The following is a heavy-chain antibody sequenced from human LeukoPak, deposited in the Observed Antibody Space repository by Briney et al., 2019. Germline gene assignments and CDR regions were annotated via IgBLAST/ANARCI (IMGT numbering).Heavy chain of an antibody. D-gene: IGHD6-6*01. V-gene: IGHV3-30-3*01. Sequence: GGSLRLSCAASGFTFSSYAMHWVRQAPGKGLEWVAVISYDGSNKYYADFVKGRFTISRDNSKNTLYLQMNSLRAEDTAVYYCARDWGSSSSDYWGQGTLVTVSS. CDR1: GFTFSSYA. CDR3: ARDWGSSSSDY. CDR2: ISYDGSNK. J-gene: IGHJ4*02.